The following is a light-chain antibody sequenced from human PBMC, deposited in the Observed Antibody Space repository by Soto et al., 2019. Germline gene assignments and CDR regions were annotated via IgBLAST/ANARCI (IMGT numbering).Light chain of an antibody. V-gene: IGKV3-20*01. J-gene: IGKJ2*01. Sequence: EIVLTQSPGTLSLSPGERATLSCRASQSVTSNFLAWYRQTPCQAPRLLLYGASRSAAVIPARFSGSGSGTYSTPSISRLETEDFAVYYCHHYGTSVYTFGHGTKLEI. CDR1: QSVTSNF. CDR3: HHYGTSVYT. CDR2: GAS.